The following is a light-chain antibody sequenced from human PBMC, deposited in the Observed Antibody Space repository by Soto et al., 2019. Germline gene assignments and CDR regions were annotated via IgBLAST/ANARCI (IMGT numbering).Light chain of an antibody. Sequence: AIQMTQSPSSLSASVGDRVTITCRATQAIREDLGWYQQKPGKAPKLLIYAASSLQSEVPSRFSGSGSGTDFTLTISSLQPEDFASYFCLQDHGFPLTVGGGTKVEIK. J-gene: IGKJ4*01. V-gene: IGKV1-6*01. CDR1: QAIRED. CDR3: LQDHGFPLT. CDR2: AAS.